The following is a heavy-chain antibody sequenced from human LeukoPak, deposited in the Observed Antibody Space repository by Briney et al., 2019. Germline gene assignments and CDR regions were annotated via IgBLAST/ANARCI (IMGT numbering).Heavy chain of an antibody. Sequence: GESLKISCKGYGYCFANYWIAWVRPMPGKGLECMGIIYPDDSDVRYGPSYQGQVTISGDKSISTVYLQWSSLKASDTAMYYCARQGAHSSSWYNDWGQGTLVTVSS. J-gene: IGHJ4*02. CDR1: GYCFANYW. D-gene: IGHD6-13*01. CDR3: ARQGAHSSSWYND. V-gene: IGHV5-51*01. CDR2: IYPDDSDV.